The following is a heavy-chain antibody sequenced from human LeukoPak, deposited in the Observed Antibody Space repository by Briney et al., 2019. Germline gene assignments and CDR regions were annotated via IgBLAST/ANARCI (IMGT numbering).Heavy chain of an antibody. D-gene: IGHD4-17*01. V-gene: IGHV1-69*13. CDR3: ARDSGYGDETPGD. Sequence: SVKVSCKASGGTFSSYAISWVRQAPGQGLEWMGGIIPIFGTANYAQKFQGRVTITADESTSTAYMELSSMRSEDTAVYYCARDSGYGDETPGDWGQGTLVTVSS. CDR1: GGTFSSYA. CDR2: IIPIFGTA. J-gene: IGHJ4*02.